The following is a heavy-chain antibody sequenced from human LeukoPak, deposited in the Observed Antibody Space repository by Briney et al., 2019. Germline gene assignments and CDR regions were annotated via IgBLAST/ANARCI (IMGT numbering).Heavy chain of an antibody. Sequence: QSGGSLRLSCAASGFTFSSYAMSWVRQAPGKGLEWVSAISGSGGSTYYADSVKGRFTISRDNSKNTLYLQMNSLRAEDTAVYYCPKRDMALYAFDIWGQGTMVTVSS. D-gene: IGHD2-15*01. J-gene: IGHJ3*02. CDR3: PKRDMALYAFDI. CDR2: ISGSGGST. CDR1: GFTFSSYA. V-gene: IGHV3-23*01.